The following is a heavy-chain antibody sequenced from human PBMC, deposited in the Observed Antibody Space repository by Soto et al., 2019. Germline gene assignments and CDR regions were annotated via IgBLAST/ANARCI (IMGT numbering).Heavy chain of an antibody. V-gene: IGHV3-11*01. CDR1: GFTLSDYY. D-gene: IGHD3-3*02. Sequence: PGGSLRLSCAASGFTLSDYYMSWIRQAPGKGLEWVSYISSSSRTIYYADSVRGRFTISRDNAENSVYLQMNSLRAEDTALYYCARNSEHFYYWGQGIMVTVSS. CDR3: ARNSEHFYY. CDR2: ISSSSRTI. J-gene: IGHJ4*02.